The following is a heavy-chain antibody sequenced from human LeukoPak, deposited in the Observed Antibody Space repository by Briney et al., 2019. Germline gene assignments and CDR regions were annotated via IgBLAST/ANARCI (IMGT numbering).Heavy chain of an antibody. CDR1: GGTFSSYA. CDR2: IIPIFGTA. V-gene: IGHV1-69*06. Sequence: ASVKVSCKASGGTFSSYAISWAQQAPGQGLEWMGGIIPIFGTANYAQKFQGRVTITADKSTSTAYMELSSLRSEDTAVYYCARAPSTPDIVVVPWFDPWGQGTLVTVSS. D-gene: IGHD2-2*01. J-gene: IGHJ5*02. CDR3: ARAPSTPDIVVVPWFDP.